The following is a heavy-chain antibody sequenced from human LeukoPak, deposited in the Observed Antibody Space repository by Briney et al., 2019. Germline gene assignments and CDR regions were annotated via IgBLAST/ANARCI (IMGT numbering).Heavy chain of an antibody. D-gene: IGHD2-21*02. J-gene: IGHJ3*02. CDR1: GYTFTSYY. V-gene: IGHV1-46*01. CDR3: AGTPYCGGDCYSWNPNDAFDI. Sequence: ASVKLSCKASGYTFTSYYMHWVRQAPAQGLEWMGIVNPSGGSTSYAQKFQGRVTMTRDMSTSTVYMELSSLRSEDTAVYYCAGTPYCGGDCYSWNPNDAFDIWGQGTMVTVSS. CDR2: VNPSGGST.